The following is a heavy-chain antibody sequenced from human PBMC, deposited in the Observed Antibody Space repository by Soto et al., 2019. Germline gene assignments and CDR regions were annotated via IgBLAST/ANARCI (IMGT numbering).Heavy chain of an antibody. CDR3: ARVPTLTGPPDYYYCMDV. CDR2: IYISGST. Sequence: QVQLQESGPGLVKPSETLSLTCTVSGGSISSYYWSWIRQPAGKGLEWIGRIYISGSTNYTPALKGRGTMTVDTSKYQFPLKLSSVTAADTAVYYCARVPTLTGPPDYYYCMDVWGQGTTVTVSS. J-gene: IGHJ6*02. V-gene: IGHV4-4*07. D-gene: IGHD3-9*01. CDR1: GGSISSYY.